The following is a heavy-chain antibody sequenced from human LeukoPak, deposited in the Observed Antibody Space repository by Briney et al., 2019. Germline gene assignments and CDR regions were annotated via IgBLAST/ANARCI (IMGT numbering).Heavy chain of an antibody. Sequence: GGSLRLSCAASGFTFSSYSMNWVRQAPGKGLEWVSSISSSSSYIYYADSVKGRFTISRDNAKNALYLQMNSLRAEDTAVYYCARVPSFDCDDYEGWFDPWGQGTLVTVSS. J-gene: IGHJ5*02. CDR3: ARVPSFDCDDYEGWFDP. CDR2: ISSSSSYI. D-gene: IGHD4-17*01. CDR1: GFTFSSYS. V-gene: IGHV3-21*01.